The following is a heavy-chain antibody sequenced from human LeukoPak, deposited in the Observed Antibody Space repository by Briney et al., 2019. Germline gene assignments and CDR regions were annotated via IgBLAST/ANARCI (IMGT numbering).Heavy chain of an antibody. CDR3: GRDLVSRQEVDQP. J-gene: IGHJ5*02. Sequence: ASVTVSFKASGYTFTAYYIHWVRQAPGQGLEWMGWVNPNTGGTYYAQKFQDRVTMTRDASIGTAYMELNRLRSDDTAVYYCGRDLVSRQEVDQPWGQGTLVTVSS. D-gene: IGHD6-13*01. CDR1: GYTFTAYY. CDR2: VNPNTGGT. V-gene: IGHV1-2*02.